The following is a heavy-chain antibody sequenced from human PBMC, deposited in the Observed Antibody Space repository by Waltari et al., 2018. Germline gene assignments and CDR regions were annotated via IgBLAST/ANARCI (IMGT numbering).Heavy chain of an antibody. J-gene: IGHJ5*02. D-gene: IGHD2-21*02. V-gene: IGHV4-59*01. CDR2: IYYTGGT. CDR1: GGSISGFY. CDR3: ARGGGGHWEWFDA. Sequence: QVQLQESGPSLLKPSETLSLICTVSGGSISGFYWSWVRQPPGKGLDWIGHIYYTGGTSFNPAVKSRVTMSVDTSRSQFTQRLRWVTAAETAFYYCARGGGGHWEWFDAWGQGTLVTVSS.